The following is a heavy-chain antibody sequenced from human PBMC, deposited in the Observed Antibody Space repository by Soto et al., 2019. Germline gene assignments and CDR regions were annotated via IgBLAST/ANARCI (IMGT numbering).Heavy chain of an antibody. J-gene: IGHJ4*02. CDR1: GFTFNNFW. D-gene: IGHD1-26*01. CDR2: INTDGSVT. V-gene: IGHV3-74*01. CDR3: ARQTGLGATNY. Sequence: GGSLRLSCAGSGFTFNNFWMHWVRQAPGKGLVWVARINTDGSVTSHADSVKGRFTISRGNAKSTLYLQMNSLRAEDSARYYCARQTGLGATNYWGRGTLVTVSS.